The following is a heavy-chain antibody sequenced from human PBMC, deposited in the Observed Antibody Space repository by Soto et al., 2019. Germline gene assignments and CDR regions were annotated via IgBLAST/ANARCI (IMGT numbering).Heavy chain of an antibody. D-gene: IGHD2-2*01. CDR2: IIPISGTA. CDR3: ARSQGSSTSLEIYYYYYYGMDV. J-gene: IGHJ6*02. Sequence: QVQLVQSGAEVKKPGSSVKVSCKASRGTFSSYAISWVRQAPGQGLEWMGGIIPISGTANYAQKFQGRVTITADESTSTAYMELSSQRSEDTAVYYCARSQGSSTSLEIYYYYYYGMDVWGQGTTVTVSS. CDR1: RGTFSSYA. V-gene: IGHV1-69*01.